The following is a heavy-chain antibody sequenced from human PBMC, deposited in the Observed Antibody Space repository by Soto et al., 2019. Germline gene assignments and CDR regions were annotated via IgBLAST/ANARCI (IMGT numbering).Heavy chain of an antibody. CDR1: GYTFTSYA. CDR2: INAGNGNT. V-gene: IGHV1-3*01. Sequence: ASVKVSCKASGYTFTSYAMHWVRQAPGQRLEWMGWINAGNGNTKYSQKFQGRVTITRDTSASTAYMELSSLRSEDTAVYYCARDMWYYYDSSGYFQDAFDIWAQGTMVTVSS. J-gene: IGHJ3*02. D-gene: IGHD3-22*01. CDR3: ARDMWYYYDSSGYFQDAFDI.